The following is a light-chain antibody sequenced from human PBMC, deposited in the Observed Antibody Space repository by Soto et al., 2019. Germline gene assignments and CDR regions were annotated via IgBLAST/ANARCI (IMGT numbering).Light chain of an antibody. Sequence: QSALTQPPSASGTPGQSVTISCTGTSSDVGGHKYVSWYQVHPGKAPKLIIYEVSQRPSGVPDRFSGSKSGNTASLTVSGLQAEDEADYYCSSYAGSNNFVAFGGGTKVTVL. V-gene: IGLV2-8*01. CDR1: SSDVGGHKY. CDR2: EVS. J-gene: IGLJ2*01. CDR3: SSYAGSNNFVA.